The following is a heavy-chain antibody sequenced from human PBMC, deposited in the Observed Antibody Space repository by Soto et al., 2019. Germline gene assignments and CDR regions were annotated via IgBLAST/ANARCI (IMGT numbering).Heavy chain of an antibody. CDR1: GLTFGSRA. Sequence: GGSLRLSCVASGLTFGSRAMTWVRQAPGEGLQWVSTITDTGGDAKYADSVRGRFVISRDNSKKTLYLHMTNLRAEDTAVYYCAKDGNWLDVYFDVWGQGTPVTVSS. V-gene: IGHV3-23*01. CDR2: ITDTGGDA. D-gene: IGHD6-19*01. CDR3: AKDGNWLDVYFDV. J-gene: IGHJ4*02.